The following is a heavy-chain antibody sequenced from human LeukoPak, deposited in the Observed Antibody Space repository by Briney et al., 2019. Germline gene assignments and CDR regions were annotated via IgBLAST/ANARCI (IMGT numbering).Heavy chain of an antibody. CDR3: AKGYVTAGYFDS. J-gene: IGHJ4*02. D-gene: IGHD3-16*01. Sequence: SGGSLRLSCAVSEFTFSSSAMSWVRQAPGKGLEWVSAISGGGGTTYYADSVKGRFTISRDNSKNTLYLQMNSLRAEDTAVYYCAKGYVTAGYFDSWGQGTLVTVSS. CDR1: EFTFSSSA. V-gene: IGHV3-23*01. CDR2: ISGGGGTT.